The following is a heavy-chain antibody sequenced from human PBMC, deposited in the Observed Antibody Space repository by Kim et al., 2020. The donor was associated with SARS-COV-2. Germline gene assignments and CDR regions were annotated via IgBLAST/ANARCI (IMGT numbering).Heavy chain of an antibody. D-gene: IGHD6-19*01. CDR3: AREAAVPGLFDY. Sequence: GGSLRLSCAASGFTFSNYAMHWVRQAPGKGLEWVAIISYHGSNKYYADSVTGRFTISRDNSKNTLFLLVNSLTSEDTAVYYCAREAAVPGLFDYWGQGTLVAVSS. CDR1: GFTFSNYA. CDR2: ISYHGSNK. J-gene: IGHJ4*02. V-gene: IGHV3-30-3*01.